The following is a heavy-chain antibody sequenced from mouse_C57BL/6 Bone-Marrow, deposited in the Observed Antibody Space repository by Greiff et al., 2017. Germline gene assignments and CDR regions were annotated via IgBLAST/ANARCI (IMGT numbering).Heavy chain of an antibody. CDR2: LDPENGDT. Sequence: VQLQQSGAELVRPGASVKLSCTASGFNIKDDYMHWVKQRPEQGLEWIGWLDPENGDTEYASKLQGKATIPADTSSNTAYLQLSSLTSEDTAVYYCATRAPLRQYFLSSYWGQGTLVTVSA. CDR3: ATRAPLRQYFLSSY. J-gene: IGHJ3*01. D-gene: IGHD2-12*01. CDR1: GFNIKDDY. V-gene: IGHV14-4*01.